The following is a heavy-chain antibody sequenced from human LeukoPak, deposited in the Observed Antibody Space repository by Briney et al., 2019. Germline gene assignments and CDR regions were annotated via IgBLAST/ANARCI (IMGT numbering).Heavy chain of an antibody. CDR2: ISAYNGNT. J-gene: IGHJ6*03. Sequence: ASVKVSCKASGYTFTSYGISWVRQAPGQGLEWMGWISAYNGNTNYAQKLRGRVTMTTDTSTSTAYMELRSLRSDDTAVYYCARDGPDFWSGYPNPYYYYYMDVWGKGTTVTVSS. V-gene: IGHV1-18*01. D-gene: IGHD3-3*01. CDR1: GYTFTSYG. CDR3: ARDGPDFWSGYPNPYYYYYMDV.